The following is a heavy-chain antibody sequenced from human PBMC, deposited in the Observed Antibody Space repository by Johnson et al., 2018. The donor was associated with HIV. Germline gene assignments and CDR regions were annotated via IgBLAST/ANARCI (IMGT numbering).Heavy chain of an antibody. CDR2: ISYDGSNK. V-gene: IGHV3-30*14. J-gene: IGHJ3*01. D-gene: IGHD6-13*01. Sequence: QVQLVESGGGLIQPGGSLRLSCAASGFTFSSYAMHWVRQAPGKGLEWVAVISYDGSNKYYADSVKGRFTISRDHSENTLYLQMNSLRPEDTAVYFCARDGKYSSIGPDAFDVWGQGTMVAVSS. CDR3: ARDGKYSSIGPDAFDV. CDR1: GFTFSSYA.